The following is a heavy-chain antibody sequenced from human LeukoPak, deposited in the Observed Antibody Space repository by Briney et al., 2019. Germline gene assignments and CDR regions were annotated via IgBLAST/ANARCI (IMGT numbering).Heavy chain of an antibody. J-gene: IGHJ4*02. CDR3: ARDGSSTSCYEDCYPDY. Sequence: GGSLRLSCAASGFTLSTYDMNWVRQAPGKGLEWVSYISSDWNTIYYADSVKGRFTLSRDDAKNSLYLQMNSLRAEDTAVYYCARDGSSTSCYEDCYPDYWGQGTLVTVSS. CDR2: ISSDWNTI. V-gene: IGHV3-48*03. CDR1: GFTLSTYD. D-gene: IGHD2-2*01.